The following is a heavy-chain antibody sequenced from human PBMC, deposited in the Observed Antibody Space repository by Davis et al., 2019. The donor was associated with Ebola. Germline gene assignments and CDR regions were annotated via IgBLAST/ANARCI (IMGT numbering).Heavy chain of an antibody. D-gene: IGHD6-13*01. J-gene: IGHJ3*02. Sequence: GESLKISCAASGFTFSSYAMHWVRQAPGKGLEWVAVISYDGSNKYYADSVKGRFTISRDNSKNTLYLQMNSLRAEDTAVYYCASTGYSRFFDIWGQGTMVTVSS. CDR3: ASTGYSRFFDI. V-gene: IGHV3-30-3*01. CDR1: GFTFSSYA. CDR2: ISYDGSNK.